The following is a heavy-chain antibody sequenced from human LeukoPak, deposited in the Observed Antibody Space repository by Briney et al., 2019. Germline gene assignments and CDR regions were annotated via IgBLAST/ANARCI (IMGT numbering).Heavy chain of an antibody. D-gene: IGHD4-17*01. CDR2: IYHNGAT. Sequence: SETLSLTCAVSGGSISSSSSICWTWVRQPPGEGLEWIGEIYHNGATNYNPSLKSRVTMLLDKSKNQFFLKLSSVTAADTAVYYCARAPDYGDYVLLDYWGQGTLVTVSS. CDR3: ARAPDYGDYVLLDY. V-gene: IGHV4-4*02. J-gene: IGHJ4*02. CDR1: GGSISSSSSIC.